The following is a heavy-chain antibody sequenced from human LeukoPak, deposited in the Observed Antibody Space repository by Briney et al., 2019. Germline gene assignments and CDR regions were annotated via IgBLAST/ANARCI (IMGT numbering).Heavy chain of an antibody. V-gene: IGHV1-18*01. CDR1: GYTFTSYD. D-gene: IGHD6-13*01. Sequence: GASVKVSCKASGYTFTSYDINWVRQATGQGLEWMGWISAYNGNTNYAQKLQGRVTMTTDTSTSTAYMELRSLRSDDTAVYYCARQIVSWYLVGDYWGQGTLVTVSS. J-gene: IGHJ4*02. CDR3: ARQIVSWYLVGDY. CDR2: ISAYNGNT.